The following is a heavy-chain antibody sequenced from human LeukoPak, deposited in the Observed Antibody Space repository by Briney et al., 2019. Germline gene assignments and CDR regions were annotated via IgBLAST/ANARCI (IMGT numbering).Heavy chain of an antibody. D-gene: IGHD6-13*01. Sequence: SETLSLTCTVSGGSINNYYWGWIRQPPNKRLECIGHIYYSWSTTYNPSLKSRVTISVDTSKNQFSLNLSSVTAADTAVYFCARYAAQQLRRGYYYYMDVWGKGTTVTVSS. V-gene: IGHV4-59*01. CDR3: ARYAAQQLRRGYYYYMDV. J-gene: IGHJ6*03. CDR1: GGSINNYY. CDR2: IYYSWST.